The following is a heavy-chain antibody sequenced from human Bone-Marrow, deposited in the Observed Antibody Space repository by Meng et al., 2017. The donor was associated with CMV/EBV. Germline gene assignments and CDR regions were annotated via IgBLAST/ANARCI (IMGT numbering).Heavy chain of an antibody. J-gene: IGHJ6*02. CDR2: IYYSGST. D-gene: IGHD2-2*01. Sequence: GSLRHSCTVSDGSVSSSDSYWGWIRQPPGKGLEWIGSIYYSGSTYYNPSLKSRVTISVDTSKNQFSLKLSSVTAADTAVYYCARLTSTRYYYYGMDVWGQGTTVTVSS. V-gene: IGHV4-39*01. CDR1: DGSVSSSDSY. CDR3: ARLTSTRYYYYGMDV.